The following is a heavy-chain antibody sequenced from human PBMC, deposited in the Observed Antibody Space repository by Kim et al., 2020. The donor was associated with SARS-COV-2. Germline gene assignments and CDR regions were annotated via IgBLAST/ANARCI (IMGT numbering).Heavy chain of an antibody. J-gene: IGHJ6*02. Sequence: VKGRFTIARDNAKNSLYLQMNSLRAEDTAVYYCARELGTSYYYYYGMDVWGQGTTVTVSS. CDR3: ARELGTSYYYYYGMDV. D-gene: IGHD1-1*01. V-gene: IGHV3-21*01.